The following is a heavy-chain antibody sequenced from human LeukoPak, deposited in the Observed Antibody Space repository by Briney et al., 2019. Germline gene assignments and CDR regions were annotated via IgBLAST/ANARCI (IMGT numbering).Heavy chain of an antibody. Sequence: GGSLRLSCAASGFTFSSYGMHWVRQAPGKGLEWGAVISYDGSKKYYTDSVKGRFTISRDNYKNTLYLQMNSLRPEDTAAYHFSGDRSGYPADYWGQGTLVTVSS. V-gene: IGHV3-30*03. CDR2: ISYDGSKK. D-gene: IGHD3-22*01. J-gene: IGHJ4*02. CDR1: GFTFSSYG. CDR3: SGDRSGYPADY.